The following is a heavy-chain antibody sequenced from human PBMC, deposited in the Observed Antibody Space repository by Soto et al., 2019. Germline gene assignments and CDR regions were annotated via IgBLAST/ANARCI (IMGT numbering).Heavy chain of an antibody. J-gene: IGHJ4*02. Sequence: SETLSLTCTVSGGSVSSGSYYWSWIRQPPGKGLEWIGYIYYSGSTNYNPSLKSRVTISVDTSKNQFSLKLSSVTAADTAVYYCASLYYYDSSGYYYSYYFDYWGQGTLVTVSS. CDR2: IYYSGST. D-gene: IGHD3-22*01. CDR3: ASLYYYDSSGYYYSYYFDY. CDR1: GGSVSSGSYY. V-gene: IGHV4-61*01.